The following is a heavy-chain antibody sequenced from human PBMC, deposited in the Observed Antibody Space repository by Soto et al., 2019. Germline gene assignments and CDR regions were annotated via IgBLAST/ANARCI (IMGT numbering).Heavy chain of an antibody. CDR1: GASISSDGYY. J-gene: IGHJ4*02. Sequence: QVQLQESGPGLVKPSQTLSLTCSVSGASISSDGYYWSWIRQHPGKGLEWLGYIYYSGSTYFNPSPNSGLTMSADTSSNHLSLRQTSVTAADTAVYYRARAEGVQLWLSRCDYWGPGILVTVSS. D-gene: IGHD5-18*01. CDR2: IYYSGST. V-gene: IGHV4-31*03. CDR3: ARAEGVQLWLSRCDY.